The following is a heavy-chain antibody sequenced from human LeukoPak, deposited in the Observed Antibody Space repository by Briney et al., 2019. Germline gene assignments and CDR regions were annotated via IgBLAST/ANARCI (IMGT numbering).Heavy chain of an antibody. J-gene: IGHJ4*02. CDR2: ISAYNGNT. Sequence: ASVKVSCKASGYTFTSYGISWVRQAPGQGLEWMGWISAYNGNTNYAQKLQGRVTMTTDTSTSTAYMELRSLRSDDTAVYYCARGDRITMVRGVPLPSDYWGQGTLVTVSS. CDR3: ARGDRITMVRGVPLPSDY. CDR1: GYTFTSYG. D-gene: IGHD3-10*01. V-gene: IGHV1-18*01.